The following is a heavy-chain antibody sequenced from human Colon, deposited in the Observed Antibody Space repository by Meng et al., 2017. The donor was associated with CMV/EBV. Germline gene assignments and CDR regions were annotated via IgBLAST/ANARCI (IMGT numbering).Heavy chain of an antibody. D-gene: IGHD1-26*01. CDR1: GFSFSDYA. Sequence: GGSLRLSCAASGFSFSDYAFHWVRQAPGKALEWVAFIRTDGGEKYYADSVKGRFTISRDDSNSTLYLQMNSLRDEDTAVYYCAREGYFRGFVNWGEGTLVTVSS. CDR3: AREGYFRGFVN. V-gene: IGHV3-30*02. CDR2: IRTDGGEK. J-gene: IGHJ4*02.